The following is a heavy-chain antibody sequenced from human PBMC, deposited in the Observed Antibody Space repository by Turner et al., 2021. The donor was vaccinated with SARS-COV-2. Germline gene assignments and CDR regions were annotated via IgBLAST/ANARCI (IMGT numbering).Heavy chain of an antibody. CDR1: EFTFADYA. D-gene: IGHD3-9*01. Sequence: EVQLVESGGGLVLPGRSLRLSCPASEFTFADYAMHWVRQAPGKGLGWVSGISWNSGSIGYADSVKGRFTMSRENAKNSLYLQMNSLRAEETALYYCAKDRGYDSVTGYSPYFDYWGQGTLVTVSS. CDR2: ISWNSGSI. V-gene: IGHV3-9*01. CDR3: AKDRGYDSVTGYSPYFDY. J-gene: IGHJ4*02.